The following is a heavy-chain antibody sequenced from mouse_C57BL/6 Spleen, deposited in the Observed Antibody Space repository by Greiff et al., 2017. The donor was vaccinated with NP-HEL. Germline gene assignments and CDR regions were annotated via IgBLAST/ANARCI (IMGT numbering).Heavy chain of an antibody. CDR3: ARGRVYYAMDY. Sequence: EVMLVESGGGLVKPGGSLKLSCAASGFTFSSYTMSWVRQTPEKRLEWVATISGGGANTYYPDSVKGRFTISRDNAKNTLYLQMSSLRSEDTALYYCARGRVYYAMDYWGQGTSVTVSS. J-gene: IGHJ4*01. D-gene: IGHD3-3*01. CDR2: ISGGGANT. V-gene: IGHV5-9*01. CDR1: GFTFSSYT.